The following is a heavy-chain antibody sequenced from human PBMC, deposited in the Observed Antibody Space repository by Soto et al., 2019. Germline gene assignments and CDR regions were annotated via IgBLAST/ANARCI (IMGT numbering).Heavy chain of an antibody. J-gene: IGHJ3*02. V-gene: IGHV2-5*02. CDR3: AHRQGGYVYIWGSYRYDAFDI. CDR1: GFSLSTSGVG. Sequence: QITLKESGPTLVKPTQTLTLTCTFSGFSLSTSGVGVGWIRQPPGKALEWLALIYWDDDKRYSPSLKSRLTITTDTSKNQVVLTMPNMDPVDTATYYCAHRQGGYVYIWGSYRYDAFDIWGQGTMVTVSS. CDR2: IYWDDDK. D-gene: IGHD3-16*02.